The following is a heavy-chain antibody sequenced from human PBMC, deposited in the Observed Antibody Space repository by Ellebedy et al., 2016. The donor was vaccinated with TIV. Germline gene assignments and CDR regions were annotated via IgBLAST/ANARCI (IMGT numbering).Heavy chain of an antibody. V-gene: IGHV4-34*01. Sequence: SETLSLXXAVYGGSFSGYYWSWISQPPGKGLEWIGEIYPSGSTHYNPSLKSRVTISLDTSKNLLSLKLSSVTAADTAVYYCAGGSVSAHCGSGSCDARPPGLWGQGTVVTVSS. CDR2: IYPSGST. D-gene: IGHD2-2*01. CDR3: AGGSVSAHCGSGSCDARPPGL. J-gene: IGHJ4*02. CDR1: GGSFSGYY.